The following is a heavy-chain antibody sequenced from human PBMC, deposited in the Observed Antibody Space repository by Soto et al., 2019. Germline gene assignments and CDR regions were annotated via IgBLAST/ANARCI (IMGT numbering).Heavy chain of an antibody. D-gene: IGHD3-10*01. CDR2: ISAYNGNT. V-gene: IGHV1-18*04. Sequence: GASVQVSCKASGYTFTSYGISWVRQAPGQGLEWMGWISAYNGNTNYAQKLQGRVTMTTDTSTSTAYMELRSLRSDGTAVYFCARRRVVRGVMTYCYGMDVWGQGTTVTVSS. CDR1: GYTFTSYG. CDR3: ARRRVVRGVMTYCYGMDV. J-gene: IGHJ6*02.